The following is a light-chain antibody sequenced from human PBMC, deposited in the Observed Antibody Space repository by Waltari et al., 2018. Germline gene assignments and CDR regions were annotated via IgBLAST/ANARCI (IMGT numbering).Light chain of an antibody. J-gene: IGKJ2*01. CDR1: QSVSSY. V-gene: IGKV3-11*01. Sequence: EIVLTQSPATPTFSPGESDTLSCRASQSVSSYLAWYQQKPGQAPRLLIYDASNRATGIPARFSGSGSGTDFTLTISSLEPEDFAVYYCQQRSNWPPYTFGQGTKLEIK. CDR2: DAS. CDR3: QQRSNWPPYT.